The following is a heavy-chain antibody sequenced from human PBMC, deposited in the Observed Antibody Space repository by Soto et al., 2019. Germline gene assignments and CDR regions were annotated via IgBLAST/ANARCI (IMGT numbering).Heavy chain of an antibody. D-gene: IGHD4-4*01. J-gene: IGHJ4*02. Sequence: KTSETLSLTCTVSGGSISGYYWSWIRQPPGKRLEWIGYVYYTGSTNYNPSLRSRVTISVDKSKNQFSLKLSSVTAADTAVYYCARVWGRDYINYHLDYRGQGTPVTVSS. V-gene: IGHV4-59*12. CDR2: VYYTGST. CDR1: GGSISGYY. CDR3: ARVWGRDYINYHLDY.